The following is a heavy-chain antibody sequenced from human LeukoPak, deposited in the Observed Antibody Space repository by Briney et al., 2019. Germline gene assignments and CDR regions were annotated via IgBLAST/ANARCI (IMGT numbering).Heavy chain of an antibody. CDR1: GGTFSSYA. D-gene: IGHD3-22*01. J-gene: IGHJ6*03. CDR2: IIPIFGTA. CDR3: ASTMYYDSSGYYSDYYYYMDV. V-gene: IGHV1-69*13. Sequence: SVKVSCKASGGTFSSYAISWVRQAPGQGLEWMGGIIPIFGTANYAQKFQGRVTITADESTSTAYMELSSLRSEDTAVYYCASTMYYDSSGYYSDYYYYMDVWGKGTTVTISS.